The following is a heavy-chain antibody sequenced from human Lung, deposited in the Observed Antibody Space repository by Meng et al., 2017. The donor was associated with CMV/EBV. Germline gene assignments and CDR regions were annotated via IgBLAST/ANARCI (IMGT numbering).Heavy chain of an antibody. V-gene: IGHV3-23*01. CDR2: ISGSGAST. CDR1: GFTFSSYA. CDR3: VKGRDHNNYGGSGTVDF. D-gene: IGHD4-11*01. Sequence: GGSLRLSCAVSGFTFSSYAMNWVRQAPGKGLEWVSGISGSGASTHYADFVKGRFTISRDNSKNTMYLQMKSLRAEDTAVYYCVKGRDHNNYGGSGTVDFWXQGKXVTVDS. J-gene: IGHJ4*02.